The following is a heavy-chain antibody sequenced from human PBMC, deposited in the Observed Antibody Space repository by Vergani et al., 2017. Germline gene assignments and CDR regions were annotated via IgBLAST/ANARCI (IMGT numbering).Heavy chain of an antibody. V-gene: IGHV3-9*01. J-gene: IGHJ3*01. CDR3: TKGSVYYHDSASHGYDPYTGFDL. CDR2: ISWNSGAV. D-gene: IGHD5-12*01. Sequence: EVQLVESGGGLVKPGGSLRLSCEASGITFWKFGMHWVRQGPGKGLEWVSGISWNSGAVDYADSVRGRFTISRDNAKNSLFLEMNSLRFEDTAVYFCTKGSVYYHDSASHGYDPYTGFDLWGQGTLVTVSS. CDR1: GITFWKFG.